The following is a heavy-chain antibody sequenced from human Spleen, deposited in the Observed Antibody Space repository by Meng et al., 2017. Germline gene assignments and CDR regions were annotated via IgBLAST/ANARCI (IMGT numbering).Heavy chain of an antibody. CDR3: AMTTVVTPSVDY. Sequence: SETLSLTCTVSGGSISSGSYYWSWIRQPAGKGLEWIGRIYTSGSTNYNPSLKSRVTISVDTSKNQFSLKLSSVTAADTAVYYCAMTTVVTPSVDYWGQGTLVTVSS. D-gene: IGHD4-23*01. CDR2: IYTSGST. V-gene: IGHV4-61*02. CDR1: GGSISSGSYY. J-gene: IGHJ4*02.